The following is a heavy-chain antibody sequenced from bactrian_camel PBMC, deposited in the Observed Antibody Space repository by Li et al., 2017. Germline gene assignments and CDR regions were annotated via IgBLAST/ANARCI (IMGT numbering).Heavy chain of an antibody. J-gene: IGHJ6*01. V-gene: IGHV3S6*01. CDR2: IYRDGRNG. Sequence: HVQLVESGGGSVQAGGSLRLSCAATGYEISKYCMAWFRQAPGKGLEWVCSIYRDGRNGHCAESMRGRFTVSRDNAKNMLYLEMNNLRPEDTARYYCVGEIATARPPAWGQGTQVTVS. D-gene: IGHD1*01. CDR3: VGEIATARPPA. CDR1: GYEISKYC.